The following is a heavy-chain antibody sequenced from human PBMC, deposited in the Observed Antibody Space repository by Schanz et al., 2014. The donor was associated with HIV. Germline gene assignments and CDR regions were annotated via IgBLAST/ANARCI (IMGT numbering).Heavy chain of an antibody. Sequence: EVQLVESGGDLVQPGRSLRLSCAASGFTFDDYAMHWVRQAPGKGLEWVSSINWNGGDVGYADSVKGRFTISRDNAKNSLYLQMNSLRAGDTAVYCCTRSFNRGSRAFDAFDIWGQGTMVTVSS. D-gene: IGHD3-10*01. CDR3: TRSFNRGSRAFDAFDI. V-gene: IGHV3-9*01. CDR1: GFTFDDYA. CDR2: INWNGGDV. J-gene: IGHJ3*02.